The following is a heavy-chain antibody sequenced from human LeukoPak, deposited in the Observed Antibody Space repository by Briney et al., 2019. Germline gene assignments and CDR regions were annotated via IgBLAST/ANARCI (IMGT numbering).Heavy chain of an antibody. CDR1: GFTFSDHY. V-gene: IGHV3-11*01. CDR2: LHGSGADI. CDR3: ARGHHGMDV. J-gene: IGHJ6*02. Sequence: GSLRLSCAASGFTFSDHYMSWIRQTPGKGLEWVSYLHGSGADIYYADSVRGRFTISRDNAKNAVYLQMNGLRADDTAVYYCARGHHGMDVWGQGTTVTVS.